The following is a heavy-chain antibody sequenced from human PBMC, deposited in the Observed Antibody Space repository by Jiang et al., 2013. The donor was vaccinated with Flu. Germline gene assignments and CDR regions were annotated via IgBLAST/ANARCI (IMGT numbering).Heavy chain of an antibody. V-gene: IGHV4-39*07. J-gene: IGHJ4*02. CDR3: ARLGRVSLGYCSGTSCSDYIDF. CDR1: GGSISSSSHY. D-gene: IGHD2-2*01. CDR2: IYYSGST. Sequence: GPGLVKPSETLSLTCPVSGGSISSSSHYWGWIRQPPGKGLEWIGSIYYSGSTYYNPSLKSRVTISIDTSKNQFSLKLTSVTAADTAVYYCARLGRVSLGYCSGTSCSDYIDFWGQGTLVTVSS.